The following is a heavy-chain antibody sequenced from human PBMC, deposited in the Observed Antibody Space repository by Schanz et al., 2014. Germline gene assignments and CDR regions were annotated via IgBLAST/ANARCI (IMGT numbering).Heavy chain of an antibody. Sequence: EVQLLESGGGLVQPGGSLRLSCAASGFTFSSYAMSWVRQAPGKGLEWVSAISGSGGRTYYADSVKGRFTISRDNSKNTLYLQMNSLRAGDAAVYYCARGLIAAAGGAFDYGGQGTLVAVSA. J-gene: IGHJ4*02. D-gene: IGHD6-13*01. CDR2: ISGSGGRT. CDR1: GFTFSSYA. V-gene: IGHV3-23*01. CDR3: ARGLIAAAGGAFDY.